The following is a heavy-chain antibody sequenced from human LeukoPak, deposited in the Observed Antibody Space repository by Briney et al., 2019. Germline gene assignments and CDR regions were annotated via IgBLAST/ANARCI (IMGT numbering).Heavy chain of an antibody. CDR3: ARGYYYDSSGYYSSDY. D-gene: IGHD3-22*01. Sequence: PWASVKVSCKASGYTFTDYGITWVRQAPGQGLEWMGWISGYNGNTNYAQKLQGKVTMTTDTSTGTAYMELRSLRSDDTAAYYCARGYYYDSSGYYSSDYWGQGTLVTVSS. V-gene: IGHV1-18*01. CDR1: GYTFTDYG. CDR2: ISGYNGNT. J-gene: IGHJ4*02.